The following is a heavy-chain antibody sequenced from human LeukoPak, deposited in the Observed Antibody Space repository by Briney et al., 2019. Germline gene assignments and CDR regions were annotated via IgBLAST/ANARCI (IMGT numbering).Heavy chain of an antibody. CDR3: ARVGPYYGSGSYDY. Sequence: SETLSLTCAVYGGSFSGYYWSWIRQPPGKGLEWIGEINHSGSTNYNPSLKSRVTISVDTSKNRFSLKLSSVTAADTAVYYCARVGPYYGSGSYDYWGQGTLVTVSS. D-gene: IGHD3-10*01. CDR1: GGSFSGYY. J-gene: IGHJ4*02. CDR2: INHSGST. V-gene: IGHV4-34*01.